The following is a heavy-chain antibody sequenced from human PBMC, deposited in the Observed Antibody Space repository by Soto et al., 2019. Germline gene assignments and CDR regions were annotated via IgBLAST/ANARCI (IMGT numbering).Heavy chain of an antibody. CDR1: GYSFTKYG. V-gene: IGHV1-3*01. CDR2: INPGNGDT. CDR3: ARGVSAGVDY. D-gene: IGHD1-26*01. Sequence: ASVKVSCKTSGYSFTKYGLHWVRQAPGQRLEWMGWINPGNGDTKYSQKFQGRVTITRDTSATTAYMELTTLTSDDTAFYYCARGVSAGVDYWGQGTLVTVSS. J-gene: IGHJ4*02.